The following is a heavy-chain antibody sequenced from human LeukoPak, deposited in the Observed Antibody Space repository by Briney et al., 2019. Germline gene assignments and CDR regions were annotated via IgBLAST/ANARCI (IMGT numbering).Heavy chain of an antibody. Sequence: SETLSLTCTVSGGSISSYYWTWIRQPPGKGLEWIGYIYYSGSTNYNPSLKSRVTISVDTSKNQFSLKLSSVTAADTAVYYCARPVPFHGWSCPGWYFDLWGRGTLVTVSS. CDR2: IYYSGST. CDR3: ARPVPFHGWSCPGWYFDL. J-gene: IGHJ2*01. V-gene: IGHV4-59*01. D-gene: IGHD6-19*01. CDR1: GGSISSYY.